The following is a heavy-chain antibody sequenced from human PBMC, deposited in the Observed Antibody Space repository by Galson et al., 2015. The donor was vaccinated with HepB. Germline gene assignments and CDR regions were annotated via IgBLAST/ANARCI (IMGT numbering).Heavy chain of an antibody. CDR3: AKDPRQWLAPRFFDY. CDR1: GFTFSSYA. V-gene: IGHV3-23*01. J-gene: IGHJ4*02. CDR2: ISGSGGNT. Sequence: SLRLSCAASGFTFSSYAMGWVRQAPGKGLEWVSAISGSGGNTYYADSVKGRFTISRDNSKNTLYLQMNSLRAEDTAVYYCAKDPRQWLAPRFFDYWGQGTLATVSS. D-gene: IGHD6-19*01.